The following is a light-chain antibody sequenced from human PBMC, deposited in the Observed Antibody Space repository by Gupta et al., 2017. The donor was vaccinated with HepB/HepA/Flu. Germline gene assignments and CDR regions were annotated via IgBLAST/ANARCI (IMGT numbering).Light chain of an antibody. J-gene: IGLJ3*02. CDR3: QVWADGIDHSLV. V-gene: IGLV3-21*03. CDR2: DDS. Sequence: YVLTHSSSVSVAPGKTATITCEGNNIGSKSVQWYQQKPGQAPVLVVYDDSDRTSGIPERFSCSNSGNKDTPALSRVEAGDEADDDCQVWADGIDHSLVFGGGTKLTVL. CDR1: NIGSKS.